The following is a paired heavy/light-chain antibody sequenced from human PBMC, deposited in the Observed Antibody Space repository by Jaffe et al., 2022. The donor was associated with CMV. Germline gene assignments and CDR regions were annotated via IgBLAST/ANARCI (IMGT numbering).Light chain of an antibody. CDR2: GNT. Sequence: QSVLTQPPSVSGAPGQRVTISCTGSSSNIGTGFDVHWYQQVPGTAPKLLIYGNTNRPSGVPDRFSGSKSGTSASLTITGLQAEDEADYYCQSYDTYLSGSLFGGGTKLTVL. V-gene: IGLV1-40*01. J-gene: IGLJ2*01. CDR3: QSYDTYLSGSL. CDR1: SSNIGTGFD.
Heavy chain of an antibody. D-gene: IGHD1-1*01. CDR3: AREDTTGTTYFDS. CDR2: IYYSGFT. CDR1: GGSISSYY. J-gene: IGHJ4*02. Sequence: QVQLQESGPGLVKPSETLSLTCTVSGGSISSYYWSWIRQPPGKGLEWIGYIYYSGFTNYNPSLRSRVTISVDTSKNHFSLNLSSVTAADTAVYYCAREDTTGTTYFDSWGQGAQVIVSS. V-gene: IGHV4-59*12.